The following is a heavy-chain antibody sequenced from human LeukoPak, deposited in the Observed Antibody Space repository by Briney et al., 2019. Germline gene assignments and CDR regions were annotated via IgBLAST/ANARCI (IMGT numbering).Heavy chain of an antibody. CDR2: INTYDGNT. CDR1: GYTFSSYH. Sequence: ASVKVSCKASGYTFSSYHVSWVRQAPGQGLEWMGRINTYDGNTNYAQNFQGRVAMTTDTSTSTAYMELRSLRSDDTAVYYCARDFATWYFDYWGQGTLVTVSS. CDR3: ARDFATWYFDY. D-gene: IGHD2-15*01. V-gene: IGHV1-18*01. J-gene: IGHJ4*02.